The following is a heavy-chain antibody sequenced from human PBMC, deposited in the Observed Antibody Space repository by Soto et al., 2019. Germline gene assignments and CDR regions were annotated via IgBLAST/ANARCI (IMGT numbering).Heavy chain of an antibody. CDR2: IYPGDSDT. Sequence: GESLKISCKGSGYSFTSYWIGWVRQMPGKGLEWMGIIYPGDSDTRYSPSFQGQVTISADKSNNTAYLQWSSLKASDTAMYYCARPTGTTKYGMDVWGQGTTVTVSS. CDR3: ARPTGTTKYGMDV. CDR1: GYSFTSYW. D-gene: IGHD1-1*01. V-gene: IGHV5-51*01. J-gene: IGHJ6*02.